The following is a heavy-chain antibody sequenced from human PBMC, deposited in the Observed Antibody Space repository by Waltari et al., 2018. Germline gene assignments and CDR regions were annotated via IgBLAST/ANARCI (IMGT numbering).Heavy chain of an antibody. V-gene: IGHV3-21*01. J-gene: IGHJ2*01. D-gene: IGHD1-26*01. CDR2: IRSSSIYI. Sequence: EVQLVESGGGLVKPGGSLRLSCAASGFTFRSYSRNWVRQAPGKGLEWVSSIRSSSIYIYYADSVKGRFTISRDNAKNSLYLQMNSLRAEDTAVYYCARGPEYYSGSSYWYFDLWGRGTLVTVSS. CDR3: ARGPEYYSGSSYWYFDL. CDR1: GFTFRSYS.